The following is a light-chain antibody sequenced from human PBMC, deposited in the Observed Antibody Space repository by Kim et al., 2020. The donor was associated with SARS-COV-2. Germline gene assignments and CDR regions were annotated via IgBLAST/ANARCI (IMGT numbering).Light chain of an antibody. Sequence: SYELTQPPSVSVSPGQTASITCSGDKLGDKYACWYQQKPGQSPVLVIYQDSKRPSGIPERFSGSNSGNTATLTISGTQAMDEADYYCQAWDSSQGVFG. CDR2: QDS. V-gene: IGLV3-1*01. CDR3: QAWDSSQGV. CDR1: KLGDKY. J-gene: IGLJ3*02.